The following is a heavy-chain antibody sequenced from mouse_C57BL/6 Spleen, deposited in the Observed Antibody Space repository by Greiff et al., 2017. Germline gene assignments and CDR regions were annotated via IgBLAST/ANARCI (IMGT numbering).Heavy chain of an antibody. V-gene: IGHV1-74*01. Sequence: QVQLQQPGAELVKPGASVKVSCKASGYTFTSYWMHWVKHRPGQGLEWIGRIHPSDSDTNYNQKFKGKATLTVDKSSSTAYMQLSSLTSEDSAVYYCAIGGLLNYYGSSYFDYWGQGTTLTVSS. J-gene: IGHJ2*01. D-gene: IGHD1-1*01. CDR3: AIGGLLNYYGSSYFDY. CDR2: IHPSDSDT. CDR1: GYTFTSYW.